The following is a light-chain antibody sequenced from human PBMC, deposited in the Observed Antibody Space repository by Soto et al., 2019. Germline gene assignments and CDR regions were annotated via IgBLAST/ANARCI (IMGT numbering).Light chain of an antibody. CDR3: QQQSNFWT. CDR2: DAS. V-gene: IGKV3-11*01. J-gene: IGKJ1*01. Sequence: EIVLTQSPATLSLSPGERATLSCRASQSVSSYLAWYQQKPGQAPRLLIYDASNRATGIPARFSGSGSGTDFTLTISSLEPEDFAVYYCQQQSNFWTFGQGTKVEIK. CDR1: QSVSSY.